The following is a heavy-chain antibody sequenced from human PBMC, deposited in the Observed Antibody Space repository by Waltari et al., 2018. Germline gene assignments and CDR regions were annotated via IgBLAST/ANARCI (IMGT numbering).Heavy chain of an antibody. J-gene: IGHJ4*02. D-gene: IGHD1-26*01. CDR3: ASSAVGAPYRWFDY. CDR2: IYSGGST. CDR1: GFTVSSNY. Sequence: EVQLVESGGGLIQPGGSLRLSCAASGFTVSSNYMSWFRQAPGKGLEWVSVIYSGGSTYYADSVKGRFTISRDNSKNTLYLQMNSLRAEDTAVYYCASSAVGAPYRWFDYWGQGTLVTVSS. V-gene: IGHV3-53*01.